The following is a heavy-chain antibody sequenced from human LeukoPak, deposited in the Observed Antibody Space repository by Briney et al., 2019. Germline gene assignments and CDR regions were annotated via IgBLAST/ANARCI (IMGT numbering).Heavy chain of an antibody. J-gene: IGHJ4*02. D-gene: IGHD3-10*01. CDR3: AKESLLLRGPLLIYYFDF. CDR1: DFSFATYA. Sequence: GGSLRLSCAASDFSFATYAMGWVRQAPGRGLEWVSSVSGGDPTTYYADSVKGRFTISRGNSKNTLYLQMNSLRAEDTATYYCAKESLLLRGPLLIYYFDFWGQGTLVTVSS. CDR2: VSGGDPTT. V-gene: IGHV3-23*01.